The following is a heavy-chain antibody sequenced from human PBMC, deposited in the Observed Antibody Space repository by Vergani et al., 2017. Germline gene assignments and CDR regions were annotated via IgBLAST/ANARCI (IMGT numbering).Heavy chain of an antibody. CDR3: VRDVRVSRT. J-gene: IGHJ3*01. Sequence: EVQLVESGGGLVQPGGSLRLSCAASGFTFSRHWMHWVRQAPGKGLVWVSTINIGGRTSYADSVKGRFTISRDNAKNSLYLDMSSLRAEDTAVYYCVRDVRVSRTWGQGTLVAVSS. CDR2: INIGGRTS. V-gene: IGHV3-74*01. CDR1: GFTFSRHW.